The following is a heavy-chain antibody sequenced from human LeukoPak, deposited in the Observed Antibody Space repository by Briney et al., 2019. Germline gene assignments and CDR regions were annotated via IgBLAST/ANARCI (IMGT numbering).Heavy chain of an antibody. CDR1: GGSISSSNW. CDR2: IYHSGST. CDR3: ARSGGRVVPAATYYFDY. V-gene: IGHV4-4*02. J-gene: IGHJ4*02. D-gene: IGHD2-2*01. Sequence: KTSETLSLTCAVSGGSISSSNWWSWVRQPPGKGLEWIGEIYHSGSTNYNPSLKSRVTISVDKSKNQFSLKLSSVTAADTAVYYCARSGGRVVPAATYYFDYWGQGTLVTVSS.